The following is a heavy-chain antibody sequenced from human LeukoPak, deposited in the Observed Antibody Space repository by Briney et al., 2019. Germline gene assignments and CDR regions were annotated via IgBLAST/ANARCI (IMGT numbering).Heavy chain of an antibody. J-gene: IGHJ4*02. CDR2: ISGSGGST. CDR3: AKDASGTYPSDFDY. CDR1: GFTFSSYG. D-gene: IGHD3-3*01. Sequence: GGTLRLPCAASGFTFSSYGMSWVRQTPGKGLEWVSAISGSGGSTNHADSVKGRFTISRDNSKNMLYLQMNSLRAEDTAVYYCAKDASGTYPSDFDYWGQGTLVTVSS. V-gene: IGHV3-23*01.